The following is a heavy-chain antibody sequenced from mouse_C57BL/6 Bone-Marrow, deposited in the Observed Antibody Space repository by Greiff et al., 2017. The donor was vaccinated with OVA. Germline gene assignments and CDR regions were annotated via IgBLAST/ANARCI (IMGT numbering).Heavy chain of an antibody. CDR3: ARVGSYCFDY. CDR1: GYTFTSYW. D-gene: IGHD3-1*01. Sequence: VHLQQPGAELVRPGSSVKLSCKASGYTFTSYWMDWVKQRPGQGLEWIGNIYPSDSETHYNQKFKDKATLTVDKSSSTAYMQLSSLTSEDSAVYYCARVGSYCFDYWGQGTTLTVSS. V-gene: IGHV1-61*01. J-gene: IGHJ2*01. CDR2: IYPSDSET.